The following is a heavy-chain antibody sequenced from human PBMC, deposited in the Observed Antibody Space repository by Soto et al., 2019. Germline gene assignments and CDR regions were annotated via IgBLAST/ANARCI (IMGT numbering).Heavy chain of an antibody. V-gene: IGHV4-59*01. J-gene: IGHJ4*02. D-gene: IGHD4-17*01. CDR2: IYYSGST. Sequence: SETLSLTCTVSGGSITSYYWSWIRQPPGKGLEWIGYIYYSGSTNYNPSLKSRVTISVDTSKNQFSLKLSSVTAADTAVYYCAVTTTTTVTTYDYWGQGTLVTVSS. CDR1: GGSITSYY. CDR3: AVTTTTTVTTYDY.